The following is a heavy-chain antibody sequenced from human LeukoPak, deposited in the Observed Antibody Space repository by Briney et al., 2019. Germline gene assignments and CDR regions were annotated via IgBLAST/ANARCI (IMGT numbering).Heavy chain of an antibody. CDR2: ISSSSSYT. Sequence: GGSLRLSCAASGFTFSDYYMSWICQAPGKGLEWVSYISSSSSYTNYADSVKGRFTISRDNAKNSLYLQMNSLRAEDTAVYYCARVYSSSFVSVWGQGTLVTVSS. CDR3: ARVYSSSFVSV. D-gene: IGHD6-13*01. CDR1: GFTFSDYY. J-gene: IGHJ4*02. V-gene: IGHV3-11*06.